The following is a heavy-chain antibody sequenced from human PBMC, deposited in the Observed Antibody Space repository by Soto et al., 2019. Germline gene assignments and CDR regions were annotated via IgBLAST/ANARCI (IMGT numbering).Heavy chain of an antibody. Sequence: PGGSKRLSCAASGFTFSSYAMSWVRQAPGKGLEWVSAISGSGGSTYYADSVKGRFTISRDNSKNTLYLQMNSLRAEDTAVYYCAKEIPGYDILTGYYGIDYWGQGTLVTVSS. J-gene: IGHJ4*02. V-gene: IGHV3-23*01. D-gene: IGHD3-9*01. CDR3: AKEIPGYDILTGYYGIDY. CDR1: GFTFSSYA. CDR2: ISGSGGST.